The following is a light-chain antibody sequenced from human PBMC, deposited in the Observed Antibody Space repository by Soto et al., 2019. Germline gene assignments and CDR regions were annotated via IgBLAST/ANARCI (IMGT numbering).Light chain of an antibody. J-gene: IGKJ1*01. Sequence: IQMTQSPSSLSASVADRVTITCRASQSIRRSLNWYQQKPGKAPKLLIYAASSLQSGVPSRFSGSGSGTDFTLTISSLQPEDFATYYCLQDYNYPRTFGQGTKVDIK. CDR3: LQDYNYPRT. CDR1: QSIRRS. CDR2: AAS. V-gene: IGKV1-6*01.